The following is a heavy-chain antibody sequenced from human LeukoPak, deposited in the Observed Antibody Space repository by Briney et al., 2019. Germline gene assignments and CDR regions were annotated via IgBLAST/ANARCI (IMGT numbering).Heavy chain of an antibody. V-gene: IGHV4-59*01. CDR1: GGSISSYY. CDR3: ARDSQYYYDSSGYYYSSYYYGMDV. D-gene: IGHD3-22*01. Sequence: SETLSLTCTVSGGSISSYYWSWTRQPPGKGLEWIGYIYYSGSTSYNPSLKSRVTISVDTSKNQFSLKLSSVTAADTAVYYCARDSQYYYDSSGYYYSSYYYGMDVWGQGTTVTVSS. CDR2: IYYSGST. J-gene: IGHJ6*02.